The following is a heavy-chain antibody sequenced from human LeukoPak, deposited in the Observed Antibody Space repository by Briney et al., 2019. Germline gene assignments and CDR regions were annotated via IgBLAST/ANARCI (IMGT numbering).Heavy chain of an antibody. CDR3: AREEFDY. J-gene: IGHJ4*02. CDR2: INWNGGST. CDR1: GFTLDDFA. Sequence: SGGSPRVSCAASGFTLDDFAMSWVRQAAGKGLEWVCGINWNGGSTGYADSVKGRFTIASNNAKNSLYLQMNSLRAEDTALYYCAREEFDYWGQGTLVTVSS. V-gene: IGHV3-20*04.